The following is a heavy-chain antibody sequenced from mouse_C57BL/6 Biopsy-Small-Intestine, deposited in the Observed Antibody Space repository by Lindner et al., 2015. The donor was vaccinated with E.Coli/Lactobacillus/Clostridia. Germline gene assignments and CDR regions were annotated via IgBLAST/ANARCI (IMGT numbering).Heavy chain of an antibody. V-gene: IGHV1-85*01. CDR3: ARSRDGYPFAY. J-gene: IGHJ3*01. D-gene: IGHD2-3*01. Sequence: VQLQESGPELVKPGASVKLSCKASGYTFTSYDINWVKQGPGQGLEWIGWIYPRDGSTKYNEKFKGKATLTVDTSSSTAYMELHSLTSEDSAVYFCARSRDGYPFAYWGQGTLVTVSA. CDR1: GYTFTSYD. CDR2: IYPRDGST.